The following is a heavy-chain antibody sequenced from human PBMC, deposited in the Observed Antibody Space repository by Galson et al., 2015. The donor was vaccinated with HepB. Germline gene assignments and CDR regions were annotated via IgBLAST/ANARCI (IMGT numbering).Heavy chain of an antibody. CDR3: ARHSGGWDWFDP. D-gene: IGHD6-19*01. J-gene: IGHJ5*02. Sequence: ETLSLTCTVSGGSINSSSYYWGWIRQPPGKGLEWIGSFYYSGSTNYNPSLRSRVTISAETSKNQFSLKLSSVTAADTAVYYCARHSGGWDWFDPWGQGTVVTVFS. CDR1: GGSINSSSYY. V-gene: IGHV4-39*01. CDR2: FYYSGST.